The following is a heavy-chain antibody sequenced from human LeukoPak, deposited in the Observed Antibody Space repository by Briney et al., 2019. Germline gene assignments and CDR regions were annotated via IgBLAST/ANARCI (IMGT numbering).Heavy chain of an antibody. CDR1: GFTFSNYA. J-gene: IGHJ4*02. Sequence: GKSLRLSCAASGFTFSNYAMHWVRQAPGKGLEWVALISYDGSDKYYADSVEGRFTISRDNSKNTLYLQVNSLRADDTAVYYCARDYQWWAHFDYWGQGTLVTVSS. D-gene: IGHD2-15*01. CDR3: ARDYQWWAHFDY. CDR2: ISYDGSDK. V-gene: IGHV3-30-3*01.